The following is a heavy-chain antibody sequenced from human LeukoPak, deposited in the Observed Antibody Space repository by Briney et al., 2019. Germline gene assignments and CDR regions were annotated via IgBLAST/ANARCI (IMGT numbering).Heavy chain of an antibody. Sequence: PGGSLRLSCAASGFTFSSYGMHWVRQAPGKGLEWVAVISYDGSNKYYADSVKGRFTISRDNSKNTLYLQMNSLRAEDTAVYYCASDSITIFGVVDREVDHWGQGTLVTVSS. V-gene: IGHV3-30*03. J-gene: IGHJ4*02. CDR2: ISYDGSNK. CDR3: ASDSITIFGVVDREVDH. CDR1: GFTFSSYG. D-gene: IGHD3-3*01.